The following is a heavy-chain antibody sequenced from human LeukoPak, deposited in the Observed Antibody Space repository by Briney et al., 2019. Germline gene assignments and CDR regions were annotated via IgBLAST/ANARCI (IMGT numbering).Heavy chain of an antibody. V-gene: IGHV4-34*01. D-gene: IGHD6-13*01. J-gene: IGHJ4*02. CDR2: INHSGST. Sequence: SETLSLTCAVYGGSFSGYYWSWIRQPPGKGLEWIGKINHSGSTNYNPSLKSRVTISVDTSKNQFSLKLSSVTAADTAVYYCARRGIAAAGVRFDYWGQGTLVTVSS. CDR3: ARRGIAAAGVRFDY. CDR1: GGSFSGYY.